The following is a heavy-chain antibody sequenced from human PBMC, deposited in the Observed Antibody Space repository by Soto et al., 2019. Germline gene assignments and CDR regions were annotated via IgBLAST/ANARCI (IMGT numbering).Heavy chain of an antibody. Sequence: QVQLVQSGAEVKKPGSSVKVSCKASGGTFSSYAISWVRQAPGQGLEWMGGIIPIFGTANYAQKFQGRVTITADESTSTAYIELSSVRSEDTAVDYCARDLKQYYYDSSGYYYYWGQGTLVTVSS. CDR1: GGTFSSYA. V-gene: IGHV1-69*01. CDR2: IIPIFGTA. CDR3: ARDLKQYYYDSSGYYYY. D-gene: IGHD3-22*01. J-gene: IGHJ4*02.